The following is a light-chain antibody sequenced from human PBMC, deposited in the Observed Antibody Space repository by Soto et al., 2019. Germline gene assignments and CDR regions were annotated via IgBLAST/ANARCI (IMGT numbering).Light chain of an antibody. CDR3: CSYTTRTTYV. CDR2: DVS. V-gene: IGLV2-18*02. Sequence: QSALTQPASVSGAPGQSITVSCTGTSSDVGSYNRVSWYHQPPGTAPKLIIYDVSNRPLGVPDRFFGSKSGNTASLTISGLQAEDEADYCFCSYTTRTTYVFGTGTKLTVL. J-gene: IGLJ1*01. CDR1: SSDVGSYNR.